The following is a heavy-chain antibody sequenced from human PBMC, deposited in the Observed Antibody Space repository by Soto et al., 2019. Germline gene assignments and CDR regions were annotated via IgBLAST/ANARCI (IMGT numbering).Heavy chain of an antibody. V-gene: IGHV3-23*01. CDR2: ISGSGGST. Sequence: EVQLLESGGGLVQPGGSLRLSCAASGFTFSSYAMSWVRQAPGKGLEWVSAISGSGGSTYYADSVKGRFTISRDNSXXTLDLQMNSLRAEDTAVYYCAKDGYGYQLPSFADYWGQGTLVTVSS. CDR3: AKDGYGYQLPSFADY. CDR1: GFTFSSYA. D-gene: IGHD2-2*01. J-gene: IGHJ4*02.